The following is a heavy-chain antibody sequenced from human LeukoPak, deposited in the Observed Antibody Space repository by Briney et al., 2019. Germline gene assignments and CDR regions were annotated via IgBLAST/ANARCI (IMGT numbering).Heavy chain of an antibody. D-gene: IGHD3-3*01. V-gene: IGHV1-69*05. CDR1: GGTFSSYA. Sequence: ASVKVSCKASGGTFSSYAISWVRQAPGQGLEWMGGIIPIFGTANYAQKFQGRVTITTDESTSTAYMELSSLRSEDTAVYYCAREGSPHDFWSGHSGWWFDPWGQGTLVTVSS. CDR3: AREGSPHDFWSGHSGWWFDP. J-gene: IGHJ5*02. CDR2: IIPIFGTA.